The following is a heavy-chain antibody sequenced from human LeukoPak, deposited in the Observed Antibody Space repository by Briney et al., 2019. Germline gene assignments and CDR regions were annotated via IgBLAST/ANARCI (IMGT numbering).Heavy chain of an antibody. Sequence: ASVKVSCKASGYTFTSYGISWVRQAPGQGLEWMGWISAYNGNTNYAQKLQGRVTMTTDTSTSTAYMELRSLRSDDTAVYYCARDRHDYGDCPGRNWGQGTLVTVSS. CDR2: ISAYNGNT. J-gene: IGHJ4*02. CDR1: GYTFTSYG. CDR3: ARDRHDYGDCPGRN. V-gene: IGHV1-18*01. D-gene: IGHD4-17*01.